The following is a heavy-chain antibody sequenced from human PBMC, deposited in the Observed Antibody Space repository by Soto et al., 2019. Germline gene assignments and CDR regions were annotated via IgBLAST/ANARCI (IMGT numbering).Heavy chain of an antibody. J-gene: IGHJ4*02. V-gene: IGHV3-7*04. CDR1: GFTFSRHW. CDR2: INPDGSEK. CDR3: ARGYSSSPLFEDYFDY. Sequence: GGSLRLSCSASGFTFSRHWMTGGGQAPGKGLEWVANINPDGSEKFSVDSVKGRFTISRDNAKNSLYLQMNSLRAEDTAVYFCARGYSSSPLFEDYFDYWGQGALVTVSS. D-gene: IGHD6-13*01.